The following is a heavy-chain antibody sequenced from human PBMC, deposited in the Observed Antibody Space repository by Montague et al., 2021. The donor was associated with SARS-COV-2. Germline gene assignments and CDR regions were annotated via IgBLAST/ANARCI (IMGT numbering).Heavy chain of an antibody. CDR2: IFYSGST. D-gene: IGHD3-10*01. CDR1: GGSISSSSYY. V-gene: IGHV4-39*01. J-gene: IGHJ4*02. CDR3: ASMVRAQVYYLDY. Sequence: SETLSLTCTVSGGSISSSSYYWGWIRQPPGKGLEWIGSIFYSGSTDYNPSLKSRVTISVDTSKNQFSLKLSSVTAADTAVYYCASMVRAQVYYLDYWGQGILVTVSS.